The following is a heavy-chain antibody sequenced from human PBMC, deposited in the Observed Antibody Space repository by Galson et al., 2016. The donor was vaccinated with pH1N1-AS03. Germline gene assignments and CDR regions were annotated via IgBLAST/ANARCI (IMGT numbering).Heavy chain of an antibody. CDR2: MNQDESEK. D-gene: IGHD3-10*01. CDR3: VRDLHRASPGKIFDF. CDR1: GFTFSTYW. V-gene: IGHV3-7*01. Sequence: SLRLSCAASGFTFSTYWMSWVRQTPGKGLEWVANMNQDESEKYYVGSVKGRFTIFRDNAKNSLYLQMNSLRAEDTALYYCVRDLHRASPGKIFDFWGQGTLVTVSS. J-gene: IGHJ4*02.